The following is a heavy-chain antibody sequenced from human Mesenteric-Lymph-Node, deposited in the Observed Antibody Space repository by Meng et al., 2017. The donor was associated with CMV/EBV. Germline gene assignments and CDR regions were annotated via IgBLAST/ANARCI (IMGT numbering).Heavy chain of an antibody. CDR1: GFTFDDYA. V-gene: IGHV3-9*03. D-gene: IGHD3-22*01. J-gene: IGHJ3*02. CDR2: ISWNNDII. Sequence: LSLTCAASGFTFDDYAMHWVRQAPGKGLEWVSGISWNNDIIDYADSVKGRFTISRDNAKNSLYLQMNSLGADDMALYYCAKANGAGGYDIWGQGTMVTVSS. CDR3: AKANGAGGYDI.